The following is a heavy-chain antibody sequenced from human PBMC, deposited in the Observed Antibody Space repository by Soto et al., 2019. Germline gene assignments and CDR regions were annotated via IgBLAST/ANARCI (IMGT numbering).Heavy chain of an antibody. CDR2: ISSSSNTI. CDR3: GSDSRAYYYPDVFYI. J-gene: IGHJ3*02. Sequence: EVQLVESGGGLVQPGGSLRLSCAASGFTFSSYSMNWVRQAAGKGLEWVSYISSSSNTIYYADSVKGRFTISRDNAKNSLYLQMNSLRDEDTALYYCGSDSRAYYYPDVFYIWGQGTRVTVSS. D-gene: IGHD3-22*01. CDR1: GFTFSSYS. V-gene: IGHV3-48*02.